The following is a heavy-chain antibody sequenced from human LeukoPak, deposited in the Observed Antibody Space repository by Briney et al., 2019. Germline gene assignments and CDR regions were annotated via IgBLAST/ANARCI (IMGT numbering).Heavy chain of an antibody. D-gene: IGHD3-10*01. J-gene: IGHJ4*02. CDR3: ARDNWYGSGSYPAFDY. V-gene: IGHV1-18*01. CDR2: ISAYNGNT. CDR1: GYTFTSYG. Sequence: ASVKVSCKASGYTFTSYGISWVRQAPGQGLEWMGWISAYNGNTNYAQKLQGRVTMTTDTSTSTAYMELRSLRSDDTAVYYCARDNWYGSGSYPAFDYWGQGTLVTVSS.